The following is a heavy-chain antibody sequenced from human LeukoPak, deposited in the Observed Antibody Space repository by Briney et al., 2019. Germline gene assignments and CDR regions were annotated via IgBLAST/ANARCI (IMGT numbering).Heavy chain of an antibody. V-gene: IGHV3-23*01. D-gene: IGHD2-2*01. CDR2: ISGSGGTT. Sequence: GGSLRLSCAASGFTFSTYAMSWVRQAPGKGLEWVSGISGSGGTTYYADSVKGRFTISRDNSKNTLYLQMNSLRAEDTAVYYCAKSCCSTSSCYDGFDCWGQGILVTVSS. J-gene: IGHJ4*02. CDR3: AKSCCSTSSCYDGFDC. CDR1: GFTFSTYA.